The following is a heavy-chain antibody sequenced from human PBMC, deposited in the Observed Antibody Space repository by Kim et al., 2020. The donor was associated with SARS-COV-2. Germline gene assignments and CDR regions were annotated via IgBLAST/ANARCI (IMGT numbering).Heavy chain of an antibody. V-gene: IGHV1-18*01. CDR2: ISAYNGNT. CDR1: GYTFTSYG. Sequence: ASVKVSCKASGYTFTSYGISWVRQAPGQGLEWMGWISAYNGNTNYAQKLQGRVTMTTDTSTSTAYMELRSLRSDDTAVYYCARDGGYSSSPGAYYYYYMDVWGKGTTVTVSS. CDR3: ARDGGYSSSPGAYYYYYMDV. D-gene: IGHD6-6*01. J-gene: IGHJ6*03.